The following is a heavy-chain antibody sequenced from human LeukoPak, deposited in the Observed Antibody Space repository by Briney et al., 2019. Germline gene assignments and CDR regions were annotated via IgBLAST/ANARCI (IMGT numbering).Heavy chain of an antibody. CDR3: ATDQRSEFDMSFDS. CDR2: ISGSGDRT. D-gene: IGHD2-15*01. V-gene: IGHV3-23*01. J-gene: IGHJ4*02. Sequence: GGSLRLSCAASGFTFSSYFMNWLRQAPGEGLEWVSNISGSGDRTFYADSVKGRFIISRDNAKNTVYLQMNSLRAGDTAVYYYATDQRSEFDMSFDSWGRGTLVTVSS. CDR1: GFTFSSYF.